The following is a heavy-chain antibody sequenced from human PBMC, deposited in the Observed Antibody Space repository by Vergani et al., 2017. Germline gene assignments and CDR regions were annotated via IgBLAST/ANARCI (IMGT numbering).Heavy chain of an antibody. V-gene: IGHV3-21*01. J-gene: IGHJ3*02. CDR2: ISSSSSYR. Sequence: EVQLVESGGGLVKPGGSLRLSCAASGFTFSSYSMNWVRQAPGKGLEWVSSISSSSSYRDYADSVKGRFTISRDNAKNSLYLQMNSLRAEDTAVYYCARDHVTGDRLEWLLPSSISDAFDIWGQGTMVTVSS. CDR1: GFTFSSYS. D-gene: IGHD3-3*01. CDR3: ARDHVTGDRLEWLLPSSISDAFDI.